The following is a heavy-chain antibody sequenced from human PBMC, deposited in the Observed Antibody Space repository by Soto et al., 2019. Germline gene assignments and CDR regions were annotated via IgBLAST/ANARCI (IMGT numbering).Heavy chain of an antibody. CDR3: ARPLWRNDYNWGYFDL. Sequence: QVQLVESGGGVVQPGRSLRLSCAASGFTFSSYAMHWVRQAPGKGLEWVAVISYDGSNKYYADSVKGRFTISRDNXQXXLYLQMNSLRAEDTAVYYCARPLWRNDYNWGYFDLWGRGTLVTVSS. CDR2: ISYDGSNK. CDR1: GFTFSSYA. D-gene: IGHD4-4*01. J-gene: IGHJ2*01. V-gene: IGHV3-30-3*01.